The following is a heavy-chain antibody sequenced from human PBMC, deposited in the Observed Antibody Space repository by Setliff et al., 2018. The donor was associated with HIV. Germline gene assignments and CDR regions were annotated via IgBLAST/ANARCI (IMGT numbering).Heavy chain of an antibody. D-gene: IGHD4-17*01. CDR1: GYTFTSYA. J-gene: IGHJ4*02. CDR2: ISAYSGNT. Sequence: ASVKVSCKASGYTFTSYAISWVRQAPGQGLEWMGWISAYSGNTHYAQRLQDRVTVTTDTSTSTAYMDLRSLRSDDMAVYYCARHPSGWYGDYFFDYWGQGTLVTVSS. V-gene: IGHV1-18*03. CDR3: ARHPSGWYGDYFFDY.